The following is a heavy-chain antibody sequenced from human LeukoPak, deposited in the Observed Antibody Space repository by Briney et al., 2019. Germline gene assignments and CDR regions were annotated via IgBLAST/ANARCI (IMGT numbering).Heavy chain of an antibody. D-gene: IGHD5-18*01. CDR2: IYYSGST. CDR3: ARDLQLWFYFDY. CDR1: GGSISSNSYY. J-gene: IGHJ4*02. V-gene: IGHV4-39*07. Sequence: SETLSLTCAVSGGSISSNSYYWGWIRQPPGKGLEWIGSIYYSGSTYYNPSLKSRVTISVDTSKNQFSLKLSSVTAADTAVYYCARDLQLWFYFDYWGQGTLVTVSS.